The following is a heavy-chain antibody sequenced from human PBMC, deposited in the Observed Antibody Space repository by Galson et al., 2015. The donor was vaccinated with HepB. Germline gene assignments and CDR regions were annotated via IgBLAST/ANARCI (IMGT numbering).Heavy chain of an antibody. CDR3: ARDRYSSGYYYVGYYYYGMDV. CDR1: GFTFSRYS. J-gene: IGHJ6*02. Sequence: SLRLSCAASGFTFSRYSMNWVRQAPGKGLEWVSSISSSSSYIYYADSVKGRFTISRDNAKNSLYLQMNSLRAEDTAVYYCARDRYSSGYYYVGYYYYGMDVWGQGTTVTVSS. V-gene: IGHV3-21*01. CDR2: ISSSSSYI. D-gene: IGHD3-22*01.